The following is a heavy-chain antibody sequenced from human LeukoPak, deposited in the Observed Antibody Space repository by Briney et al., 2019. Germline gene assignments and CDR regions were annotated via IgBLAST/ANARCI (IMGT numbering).Heavy chain of an antibody. J-gene: IGHJ4*01. CDR1: AYTFTGYY. CDR3: ARDDLLGGTYF. V-gene: IGHV1-2*02. D-gene: IGHD1-26*01. Sequence: ASVKVSCKASAYTFTGYYIHWVRQAPGQGLEWMGWINPNSGVPNYAQRFQGRVSMTRDTPISTAYMELYSLRSDDTAVYYCARDDLLGGTYFWGHGTLVTVSS. CDR2: INPNSGVP.